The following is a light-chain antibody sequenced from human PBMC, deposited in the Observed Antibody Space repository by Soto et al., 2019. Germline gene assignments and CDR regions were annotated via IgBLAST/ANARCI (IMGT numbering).Light chain of an antibody. Sequence: DIVMTQSPLSLPVTPGEPASISCRSSQSLLHRNGQNYLDWYLQKSGQPPQLLIYLGSNRPSGVPDRISGNGSGTDVTRKISRVEPGDVGVYYCMQALQTPRTFGHGTTVEIK. CDR3: MQALQTPRT. V-gene: IGKV2-28*01. CDR1: QSLLHRNGQNY. J-gene: IGKJ1*01. CDR2: LGS.